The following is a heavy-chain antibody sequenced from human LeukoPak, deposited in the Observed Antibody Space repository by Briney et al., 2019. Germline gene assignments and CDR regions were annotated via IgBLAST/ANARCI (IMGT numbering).Heavy chain of an antibody. Sequence: ASVKVSCKASGYTFTGYYMHWVRQAPGQGLEWVGRINPNSGGTNYAQKFQGRVTMTRDTSIGTAYMELSRLRSDDTAVYYCARVHYYDSSGTYYFDYWGQGTLVTVSS. CDR2: INPNSGGT. CDR3: ARVHYYDSSGTYYFDY. CDR1: GYTFTGYY. D-gene: IGHD3-22*01. V-gene: IGHV1-2*06. J-gene: IGHJ4*02.